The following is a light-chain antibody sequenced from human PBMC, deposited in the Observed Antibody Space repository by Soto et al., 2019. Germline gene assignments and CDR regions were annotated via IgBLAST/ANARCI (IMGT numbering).Light chain of an antibody. V-gene: IGKV1-9*01. CDR1: QGISSY. Sequence: IQMTQSPSSLSASVGDRVTITCRASQGISSYLAWYQQKPGKAPKLLIYAASTVQSGVPSRFSGSGSGTEFTLTISSLQPEDFATYYCQQLNSYPWTFGQGTKWIS. J-gene: IGKJ1*01. CDR2: AAS. CDR3: QQLNSYPWT.